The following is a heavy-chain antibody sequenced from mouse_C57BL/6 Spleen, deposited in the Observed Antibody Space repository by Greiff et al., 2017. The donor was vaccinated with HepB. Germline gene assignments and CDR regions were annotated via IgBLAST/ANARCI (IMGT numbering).Heavy chain of an antibody. CDR3: ARKRDSSGSWFAY. CDR1: GFTFSSYG. CDR2: ISSGGSYT. V-gene: IGHV5-6*01. D-gene: IGHD3-2*02. Sequence: EVQLVESGGDLVKPGGSLKLSCAASGFTFSSYGMSWVRQTPDKRLEWVATISSGGSYTYYPDSVKGRFTISRDNAKNTLYLQMSSLKSEDTAMYYCARKRDSSGSWFAYWGQGTLVTVSA. J-gene: IGHJ3*01.